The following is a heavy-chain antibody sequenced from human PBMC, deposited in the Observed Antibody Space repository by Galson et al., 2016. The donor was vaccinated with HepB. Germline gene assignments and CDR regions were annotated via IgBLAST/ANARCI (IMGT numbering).Heavy chain of an antibody. J-gene: IGHJ6*02. Sequence: SVKVSCKASGGTFSNYGISWVRQAPGQGLKWMGGITPIFGTSTYAQKFQGRVTITADESSSTAYMELSSLRSEDTAVYYCAREIPNFGSGSYQGIYYYYYGMDVWGQGTTVTVSS. D-gene: IGHD3-10*01. CDR2: ITPIFGTS. CDR1: GGTFSNYG. V-gene: IGHV1-69*13. CDR3: AREIPNFGSGSYQGIYYYYYGMDV.